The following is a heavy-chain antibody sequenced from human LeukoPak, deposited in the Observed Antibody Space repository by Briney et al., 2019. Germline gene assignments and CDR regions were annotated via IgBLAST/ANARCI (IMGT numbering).Heavy chain of an antibody. Sequence: GGSLRLSCAASGFTFSSYSMNWVRQAPGRGLEWVAFIRYDGNKKDYADSVKGRFTISRDNSKNTLYLQMNSLRGEDTAVYYCARESLDYYYMDVWGKGTTVTVSS. CDR1: GFTFSSYS. CDR2: IRYDGNKK. CDR3: ARESLDYYYMDV. V-gene: IGHV3-30*02. J-gene: IGHJ6*03.